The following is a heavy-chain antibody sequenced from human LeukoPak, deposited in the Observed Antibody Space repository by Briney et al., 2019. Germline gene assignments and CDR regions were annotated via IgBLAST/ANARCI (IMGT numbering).Heavy chain of an antibody. V-gene: IGHV4-59*01. CDR3: ARDGSGYDLSYFDY. CDR1: GGSIRSYY. Sequence: SETLSLTCTVSGGSIRSYYWSWIRQPPGKGLEWIGYVSYTGSTNYNPSLKSRVTISVDPSKNQFSLKLSSVTAADTALYYCARDGSGYDLSYFDYWGQGTLVTVSS. J-gene: IGHJ4*02. CDR2: VSYTGST. D-gene: IGHD5-12*01.